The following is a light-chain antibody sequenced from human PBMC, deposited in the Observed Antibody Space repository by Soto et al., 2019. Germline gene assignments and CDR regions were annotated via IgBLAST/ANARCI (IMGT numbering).Light chain of an antibody. V-gene: IGKV3D-15*01. Sequence: IVLTQSPGTLSLSPGERTTLSCRASQSISRYLAWYQQKPGQGPRLLIYGASSRATGTPDRFSGSGSGTEFTLTISSLQSEDFAVYYCQQYNNWPRTFGQGTKVDIK. CDR2: GAS. CDR1: QSISRY. CDR3: QQYNNWPRT. J-gene: IGKJ1*01.